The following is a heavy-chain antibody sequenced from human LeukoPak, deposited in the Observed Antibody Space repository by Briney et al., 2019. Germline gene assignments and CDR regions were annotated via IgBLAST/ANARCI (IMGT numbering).Heavy chain of an antibody. D-gene: IGHD6-19*01. CDR1: GFLFSNNW. J-gene: IGHJ4*02. V-gene: IGHV3-7*03. CDR2: INRDGSEE. Sequence: PGGSLSLSCAASGFLFSNNWMSWARQAPGMGMEWASNINRDGSEENYLDSAKGRFTISRDNAKSTLYLQMNSLRPEDTAVYYCIKGGGSGWPFDYWGQGTLVTVSS. CDR3: IKGGGSGWPFDY.